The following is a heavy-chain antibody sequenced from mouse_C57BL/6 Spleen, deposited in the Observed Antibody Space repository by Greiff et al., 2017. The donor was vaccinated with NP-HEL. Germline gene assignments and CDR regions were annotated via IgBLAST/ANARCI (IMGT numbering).Heavy chain of an antibody. J-gene: IGHJ3*01. CDR1: GYAFSSSW. Sequence: VQLQQSGPELVKPGASVKISCKASGYAFSSSWMNWVKQRPGKGLEWIGRIYPGDGDTNYNGKFKGKAKLTADKSSSTAYMQLSSLPSEDSAVYCGAIHYSNYGFAYWGQRTLVTVSA. CDR2: IYPGDGDT. D-gene: IGHD2-5*01. V-gene: IGHV1-82*01. CDR3: AIHYSNYGFAY.